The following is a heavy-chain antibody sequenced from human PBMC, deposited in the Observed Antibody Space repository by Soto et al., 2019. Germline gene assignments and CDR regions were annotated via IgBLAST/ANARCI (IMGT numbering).Heavy chain of an antibody. CDR1: GGSISSGGYY. CDR2: IYYSGST. CDR3: ARNSIVVVPAAIPSWFDP. D-gene: IGHD2-2*02. V-gene: IGHV4-31*03. Sequence: LSLTCTVSGGSISSGGYYWSWIRQHPGKGLEWIGYIYYSGSTYYNPSLKSRVTISVDTSKNQFSLKLSSVTAADTAVYYCARNSIVVVPAAIPSWFDPWGQGTLVTVSS. J-gene: IGHJ5*02.